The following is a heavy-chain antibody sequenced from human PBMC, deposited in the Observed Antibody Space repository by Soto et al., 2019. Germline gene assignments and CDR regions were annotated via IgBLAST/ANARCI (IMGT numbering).Heavy chain of an antibody. V-gene: IGHV1-8*01. J-gene: IGHJ6*04. Sequence: ASVKVSCKASGYTSTSYDINWVRQATGQGLEWMGWVNPNSGNTGYAQKFQGRVTMTRNTSISTAYMELSSLRSEDTAVYYCARDRVDDILTASGLKHYYYGTEVWGNGKTVTVSS. CDR1: GYTSTSYD. D-gene: IGHD3-9*01. CDR3: ARDRVDDILTASGLKHYYYGTEV. CDR2: VNPNSGNT.